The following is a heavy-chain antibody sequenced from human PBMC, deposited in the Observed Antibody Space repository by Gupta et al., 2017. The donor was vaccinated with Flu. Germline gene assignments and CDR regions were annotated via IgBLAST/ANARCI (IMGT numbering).Heavy chain of an antibody. V-gene: IGHV1-46*01. CDR3: VRDRNNFDY. CDR2: INPNVANT. CDR1: GYTSVSYF. Sequence: QVQLVQSGAEVREPGASVKVSCKASGYTSVSYFIHWVRQAPGQGLEWMGIINPNVANTNYPRKFQGRLSVTSDTSTSTVYMELSSLRSEDTAMYYCVRDRNNFDYWGQGTLITVSS. J-gene: IGHJ4*02.